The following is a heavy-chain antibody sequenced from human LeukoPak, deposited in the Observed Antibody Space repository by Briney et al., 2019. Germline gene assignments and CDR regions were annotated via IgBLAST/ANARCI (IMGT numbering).Heavy chain of an antibody. Sequence: PGGSLRLSCEPSGFPFSSYWMLWVRQAPGKGLVWVSRISGDGTIKTYADFVRSRFTISRDNTKNILYLQMNSLKVEDTAIYFCSRSQFDYWGQGVRVTVSS. CDR2: ISGDGTIK. CDR3: SRSQFDY. V-gene: IGHV3-74*03. CDR1: GFPFSSYW. J-gene: IGHJ4*02.